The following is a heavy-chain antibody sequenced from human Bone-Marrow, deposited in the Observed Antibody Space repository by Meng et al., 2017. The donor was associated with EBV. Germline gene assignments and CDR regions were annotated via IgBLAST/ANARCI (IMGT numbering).Heavy chain of an antibody. J-gene: IGHJ4*02. Sequence: LHTQQAGPGLVQPAATLSLTCTVSGGSISCRSYYLGWIRQPPGKGLEWIGSIYYNGSTYYNPSLKSRVTISVDTSKNQFSLKLSSVTAADTAVYYCARSRDDYVWGSYRTFDYWGQGTLVTVSS. CDR1: GGSISCRSYY. V-gene: IGHV4-39*07. CDR2: IYYNGST. CDR3: ARSRDDYVWGSYRTFDY. D-gene: IGHD3-16*02.